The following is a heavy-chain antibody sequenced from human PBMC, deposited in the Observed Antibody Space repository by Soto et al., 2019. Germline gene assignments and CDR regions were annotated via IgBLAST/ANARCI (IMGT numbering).Heavy chain of an antibody. CDR3: AKNQGVELVPLATVDWFDP. D-gene: IGHD1-26*01. J-gene: IGHJ5*02. V-gene: IGHV3-23*01. CDR2: ITGSGNNS. CDR1: GFPSSTYGFSTYA. Sequence: GGSLRLSCMASGFPSSTYGFSTYAMTWVRQAPGKGLEWVSVITGSGNNSYYADSVKGRFTISRDNSKSTVYLELNNLSAEDTAVYHCAKNQGVELVPLATVDWFDPWGQGSVVTVSS.